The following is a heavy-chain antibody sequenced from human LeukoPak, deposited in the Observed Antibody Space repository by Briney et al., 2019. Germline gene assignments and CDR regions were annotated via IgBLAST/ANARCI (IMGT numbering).Heavy chain of an antibody. V-gene: IGHV1-2*02. Sequence: GSVKVSCKASGYTFTGYYMHWVRQAPGQGLEWMGWINPNSGGTYYAQKFQGRVTMTRDTSINTACMELSRLRSDDTAVYYCARDYVWGSYRYFKDDYWGQGTLGT. CDR3: ARDYVWGSYRYFKDDY. D-gene: IGHD3-16*02. J-gene: IGHJ4*02. CDR1: GYTFTGYY. CDR2: INPNSGGT.